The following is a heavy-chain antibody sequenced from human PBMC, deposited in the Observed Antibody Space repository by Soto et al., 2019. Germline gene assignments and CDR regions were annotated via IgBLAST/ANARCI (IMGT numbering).Heavy chain of an antibody. CDR2: ISWNSGSI. CDR3: AKEAIAVAGTGGMDV. Sequence: EVQLVESGGGLVQPGRSLRLSCAASGFTFDDYAMHWVRQAPGKGLEWVSGISWNSGSIGYADSVKGRFTISRDNAKNSLYLQMNSLRAEDTALYYCAKEAIAVAGTGGMDVWGQWTTVTVS. V-gene: IGHV3-9*01. D-gene: IGHD6-19*01. CDR1: GFTFDDYA. J-gene: IGHJ6*02.